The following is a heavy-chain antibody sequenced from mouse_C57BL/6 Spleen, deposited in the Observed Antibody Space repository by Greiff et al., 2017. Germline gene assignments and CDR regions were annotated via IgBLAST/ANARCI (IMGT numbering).Heavy chain of an antibody. V-gene: IGHV1-4*01. Sequence: QVQLQQSGAELVSPGASVQMSCKASGYTFTSYTMHWVKQRPGQGLEWIGYINPSSGYTKYNQKFKDKATLTADKSSSTAYMQLSSLTSEDSAVYYCARRKDYDYDGFDYWGQGTTLTVSS. CDR3: ARRKDYDYDGFDY. CDR1: GYTFTSYT. CDR2: INPSSGYT. J-gene: IGHJ2*01. D-gene: IGHD2-4*01.